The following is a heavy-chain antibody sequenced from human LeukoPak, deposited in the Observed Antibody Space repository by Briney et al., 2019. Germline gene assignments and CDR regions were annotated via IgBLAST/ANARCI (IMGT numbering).Heavy chain of an antibody. J-gene: IGHJ4*02. CDR2: ISGSGGST. CDR1: GFTFSSYA. V-gene: IGHV3-23*01. D-gene: IGHD5-12*01. CDR3: AKGGYSGYDALLFDY. Sequence: GGSLRLSCAASGFTFSSYAMSWVRQAPGKGLEWVSAISGSGGSTYYADSVKGRFTISRDNSKNTLYLQMNSLRAEDTAVYYCAKGGYSGYDALLFDYWGQGTLVTVSS.